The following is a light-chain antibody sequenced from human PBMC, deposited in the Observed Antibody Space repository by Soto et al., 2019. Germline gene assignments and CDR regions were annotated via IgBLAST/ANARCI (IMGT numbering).Light chain of an antibody. CDR3: QQSYGTSWT. CDR2: AAS. Sequence: DIQMTQSPSSLSASVGDRVTITCRASQSVSSYLSWYQQKPGKAPKLLIYAASSLQSGVPSRFSGSGSGTHFTLTISSLQPEDFANYYCQQSYGTSWTFGQGTRVEIK. CDR1: QSVSSY. V-gene: IGKV1-39*01. J-gene: IGKJ1*01.